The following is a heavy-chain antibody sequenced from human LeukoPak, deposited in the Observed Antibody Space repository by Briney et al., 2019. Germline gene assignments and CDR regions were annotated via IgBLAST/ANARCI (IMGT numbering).Heavy chain of an antibody. CDR1: GLTFSSYA. J-gene: IGHJ4*02. CDR2: ISGSGGST. CDR3: AKESGALGAPLYDY. Sequence: PGGSLRLSCAASGLTFSSYAMSRVRQVPGKGLEWVSGISGSGGSTYYADSVKGRFTISRDNPKNTLYLQMNSLRAEDTAVYYCAKESGALGAPLYDYWGRGTLVTASS. V-gene: IGHV3-23*01. D-gene: IGHD4/OR15-4a*01.